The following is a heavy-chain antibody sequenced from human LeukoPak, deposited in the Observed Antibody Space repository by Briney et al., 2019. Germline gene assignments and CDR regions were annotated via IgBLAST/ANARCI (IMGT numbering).Heavy chain of an antibody. CDR2: ISGSGGST. J-gene: IGHJ4*02. CDR1: GFTFSSYA. Sequence: GGSLRLSCAASGFTFSSYAMSWVRQAPGKGLEWVSAISGSGGSTYYADSVKGRFTISRDNSKNTLYLQMNSLRAEDTAVYYCAKGTYYYDSSGYYYSNYFDYWGQGTLVTVSS. D-gene: IGHD3-22*01. CDR3: AKGTYYYDSSGYYYSNYFDY. V-gene: IGHV3-23*01.